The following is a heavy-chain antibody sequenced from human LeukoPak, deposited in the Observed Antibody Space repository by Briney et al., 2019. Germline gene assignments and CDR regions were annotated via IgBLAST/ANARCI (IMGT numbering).Heavy chain of an antibody. CDR3: AREGAVPGIDP. CDR1: GYSITSGFS. CDR2: ISHSGTT. D-gene: IGHD3-16*01. J-gene: IGHJ5*02. V-gene: IGHV4-38-2*02. Sequence: PSETLSLTCAVSGYSITSGFSWGWIRQPPGKGLEWIGIISHSGTTDYKSTLEGRLTISMDTSKNLFSLRLTSVTAADTAVYYCAREGAVPGIDPWGQGTLVTVSS.